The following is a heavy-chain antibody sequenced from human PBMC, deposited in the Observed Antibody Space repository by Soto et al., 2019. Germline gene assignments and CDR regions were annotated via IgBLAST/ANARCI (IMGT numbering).Heavy chain of an antibody. CDR3: ARDLVYYDSSGDYYYGMDV. D-gene: IGHD3-22*01. V-gene: IGHV4-59*01. CDR2: IYYSGST. J-gene: IGHJ6*02. Sequence: SETLSLTCTVSGGSISSYYWSWIRQPPGKGLEWIGYIYYSGSTNYNPSLKSRVTISVDTSKNQFSLKLSSVTAADTAVYYCARDLVYYDSSGDYYYGMDVWGQGTTVTVSS. CDR1: GGSISSYY.